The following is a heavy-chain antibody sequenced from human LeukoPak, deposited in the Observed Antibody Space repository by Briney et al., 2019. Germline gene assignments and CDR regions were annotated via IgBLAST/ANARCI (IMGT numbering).Heavy chain of an antibody. Sequence: GGSLRLSCAASGFTFSNYGMHWVRQAPGKGLEWVAVISYDGSNKYYGDSVKGRFTISRDNSKNTLYLQMNSLRAEDTAVYYCARDRDWNSGFDSWGQGTLVTVSS. V-gene: IGHV3-30*03. CDR3: ARDRDWNSGFDS. CDR1: GFTFSNYG. CDR2: ISYDGSNK. D-gene: IGHD1-7*01. J-gene: IGHJ4*02.